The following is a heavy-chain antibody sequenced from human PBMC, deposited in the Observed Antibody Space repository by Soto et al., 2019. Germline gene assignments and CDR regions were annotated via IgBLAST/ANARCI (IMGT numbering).Heavy chain of an antibody. CDR1: GDSISSGGYY. J-gene: IGHJ4*02. CDR3: ARDRSRAGYFDY. CDR2: IYYSGST. V-gene: IGHV4-31*03. Sequence: SETLSLTCTVSGDSISSGGYYWSWIRQHPGKGLEWIGYIYYSGSTYYNPSLKSRVTISLDTSKNLFSLKLTSVTAADTAVYYCARDRSRAGYFDYWGQGTLVTVSS. D-gene: IGHD6-13*01.